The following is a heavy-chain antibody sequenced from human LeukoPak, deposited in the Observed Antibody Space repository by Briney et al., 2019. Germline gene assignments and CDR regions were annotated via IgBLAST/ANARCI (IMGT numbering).Heavy chain of an antibody. D-gene: IGHD2-15*01. CDR1: GYSFTTFW. CDR2: IYPDDSDT. CDR3: ARRFCSGGSCYSNFDY. J-gene: IGHJ4*02. V-gene: IGHV5-51*01. Sequence: GESLKISCKGSGYSFTTFWIGWVRQMHGKGLEWMGIIYPDDSDTRYSPSFQGPVTISADKSISSAYLHWSSLKASDTAMYYCARRFCSGGSCYSNFDYWGQGTLVTVSS.